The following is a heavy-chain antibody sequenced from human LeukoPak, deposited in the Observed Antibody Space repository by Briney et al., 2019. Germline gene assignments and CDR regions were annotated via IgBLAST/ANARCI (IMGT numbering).Heavy chain of an antibody. Sequence: SETLSLTCAVYGGSFSGYYWSWIRQPPGKGLEWIGEINHSGSTNYNPSLKSRVTISVDTSKNQFSLKLSSVTAADTAVYYCAGRYGSGKFDYWGQGTLVTVSS. D-gene: IGHD6-19*01. CDR2: INHSGST. V-gene: IGHV4-34*01. CDR1: GGSFSGYY. CDR3: AGRYGSGKFDY. J-gene: IGHJ4*02.